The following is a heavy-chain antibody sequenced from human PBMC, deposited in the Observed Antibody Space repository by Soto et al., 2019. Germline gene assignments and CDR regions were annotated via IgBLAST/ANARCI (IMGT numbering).Heavy chain of an antibody. CDR1: GGSISSGGYS. J-gene: IGHJ5*02. D-gene: IGHD3-22*01. CDR2: IYHSGST. CDR3: ARGEYYYDSSGYRINWFDP. Sequence: PSETLSLTCAVSGGSISSGGYSWSWIRQPPGKGLEWSGYIYHSGSTYYNPSLKSRVTISVDRSKNQFSLKLSSVTAADTAVYYCARGEYYYDSSGYRINWFDPWGQGTLVTVSS. V-gene: IGHV4-30-2*01.